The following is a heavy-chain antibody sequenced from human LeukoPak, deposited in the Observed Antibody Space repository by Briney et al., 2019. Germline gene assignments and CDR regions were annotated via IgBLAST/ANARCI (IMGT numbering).Heavy chain of an antibody. D-gene: IGHD6-13*01. CDR2: IYYSGRT. V-gene: IGHV4-59*01. CDR3: ARRSVGIAAAGKRGPNKRRGFDP. Sequence: TPSETLSLTCSVSGGSISSYYWSWIRQPPGKGLEWIGYIYYSGRTSYNPSLKSRVTISVDTSKNQFSLRLSSVTAADTAVYYCARRSVGIAAAGKRGPNKRRGFDPWGQGTLVTVSS. CDR1: GGSISSYY. J-gene: IGHJ5*02.